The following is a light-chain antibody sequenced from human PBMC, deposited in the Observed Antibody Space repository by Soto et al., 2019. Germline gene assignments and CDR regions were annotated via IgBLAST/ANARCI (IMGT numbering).Light chain of an antibody. Sequence: QSVLTQPASVSGSPGQSITISCTGTSSDVGSYNLVSWYQQHPGKAPKLMIYEVTKRPSGVSNRFSGSKSGNTASLTISGLQAEDEADYYCCSYAGSYTLLFGGGTKLTVL. CDR1: SSDVGSYNL. V-gene: IGLV2-23*02. CDR2: EVT. J-gene: IGLJ2*01. CDR3: CSYAGSYTLL.